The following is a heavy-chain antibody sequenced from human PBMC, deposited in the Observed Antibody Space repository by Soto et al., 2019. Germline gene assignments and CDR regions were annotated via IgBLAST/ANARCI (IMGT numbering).Heavy chain of an antibody. CDR2: INHSGST. V-gene: IGHV4-34*01. CDR1: GGSFSGYY. CDR3: ARGRAYDFWSGYYFFDY. D-gene: IGHD3-3*01. Sequence: QVQLQQWGAGLLKPSETLSLTCAVYGGSFSGYYWSWIRQPPGKGLEWIGEINHSGSTNSNPSLKSRVTISVDTSKNQFSLKLSSVTAADTAVYYCARGRAYDFWSGYYFFDYWGQGTLVTVSS. J-gene: IGHJ4*02.